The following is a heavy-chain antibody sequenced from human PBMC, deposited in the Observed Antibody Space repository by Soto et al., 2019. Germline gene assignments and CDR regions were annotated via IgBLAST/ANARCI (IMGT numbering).Heavy chain of an antibody. Sequence: EVQLLESGGGLVQPGGSLRLSCAVSGFTFTNYVMSWVRQAPGKGLEWVSSISVSGGSADYADSVKGRFTISRDNSKNMLYLQMNSLRAEDTALYYCAKEEGLLFDYWGQGTLVTVSS. D-gene: IGHD1-26*01. J-gene: IGHJ4*02. CDR1: GFTFTNYV. CDR2: ISVSGGSA. CDR3: AKEEGLLFDY. V-gene: IGHV3-23*01.